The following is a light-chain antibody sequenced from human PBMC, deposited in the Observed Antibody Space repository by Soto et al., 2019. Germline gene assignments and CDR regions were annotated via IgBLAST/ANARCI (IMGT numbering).Light chain of an antibody. CDR1: QSVNNNY. Sequence: EIVLTQSPGTLSLSPGERATLSCRASQSVNNNYFAWYQQKPGQAPRLLIYGASSRATGIPDRFSGSGSGTDFTLTISRLETEDFAVYYWQQYGTAPVTFGGGTKVEIK. CDR2: GAS. V-gene: IGKV3-20*01. J-gene: IGKJ4*01. CDR3: QQYGTAPVT.